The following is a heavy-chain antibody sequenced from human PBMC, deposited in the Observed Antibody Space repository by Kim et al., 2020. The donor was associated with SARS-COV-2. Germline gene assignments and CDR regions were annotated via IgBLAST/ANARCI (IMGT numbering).Heavy chain of an antibody. CDR3: ARDGLADTAMDSPVFPPNLLYGMDV. CDR2: ISYDGSNK. CDR1: GFTFSSYG. J-gene: IGHJ6*02. Sequence: GGSLRLSCAASGFTFSSYGMHWVRQAPGKGLEWVAVISYDGSNKYYADSVKGRFTISRDNSKNTLYLQMNSLRAEDTAVYYCARDGLADTAMDSPVFPPNLLYGMDVWGQGTTVTVSS. V-gene: IGHV3-33*05. D-gene: IGHD5-18*01.